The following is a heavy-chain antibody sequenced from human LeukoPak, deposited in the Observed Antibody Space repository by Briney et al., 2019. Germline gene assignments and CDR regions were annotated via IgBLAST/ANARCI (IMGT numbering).Heavy chain of an antibody. Sequence: ASVKVSCKASGYTFTSYDINWVRQATGQGLEWMGWMNPNSGNTGYAQKFQGRVTITRNTSISTAYMELSSLRSEDTAVYYCARGGNYYGSSGAKFDSWGQGTLVTVSS. CDR2: MNPNSGNT. J-gene: IGHJ5*01. D-gene: IGHD3-22*01. CDR3: ARGGNYYGSSGAKFDS. V-gene: IGHV1-8*03. CDR1: GYTFTSYD.